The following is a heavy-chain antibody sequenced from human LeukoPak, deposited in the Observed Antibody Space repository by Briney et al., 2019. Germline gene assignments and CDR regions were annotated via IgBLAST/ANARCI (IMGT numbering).Heavy chain of an antibody. CDR2: ISYDGSNK. Sequence: GRSLRLSCAASGFTFSSYAMHWVRQAPGKGLEWVAVISYDGSNKYYADSVKGRFTISRDNSKNTLYLQMNSLRAEDTAVYYCARDGPAGSAFDIWGQGTMVTVSS. CDR3: ARDGPAGSAFDI. J-gene: IGHJ3*02. CDR1: GFTFSSYA. D-gene: IGHD2-15*01. V-gene: IGHV3-30-3*01.